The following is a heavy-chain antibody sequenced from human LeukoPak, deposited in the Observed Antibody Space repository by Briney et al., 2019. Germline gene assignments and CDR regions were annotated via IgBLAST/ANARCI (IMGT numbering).Heavy chain of an antibody. Sequence: GGSLRLSCAASGFTFSSYSMNWVRQAPGKGLEWVSYISSSSSTIYYADSVKGRFTISRDNAKNSLYLQMNSLRAEDTAVYYCARASVVVPAAIPDYWGQGTLVTVSS. D-gene: IGHD2-2*01. CDR2: ISSSSSTI. V-gene: IGHV3-48*01. CDR3: ARASVVVPAAIPDY. J-gene: IGHJ4*02. CDR1: GFTFSSYS.